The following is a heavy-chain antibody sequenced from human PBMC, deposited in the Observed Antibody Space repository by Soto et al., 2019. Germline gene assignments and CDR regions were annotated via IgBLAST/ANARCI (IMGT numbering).Heavy chain of an antibody. CDR3: VKASDGAWPYYFDS. CDR2: ISGGGGTT. Sequence: PGGSLRLSCAASGFTFSSYAMTWVRQAPGKGLEWVAGISGGGGTTYYADSVNGRFTISRDNSKSTLFLQMHSLRVEDSAVYFCVKASDGAWPYYFDSWGQGTLVTVSS. J-gene: IGHJ4*02. V-gene: IGHV3-23*01. CDR1: GFTFSSYA. D-gene: IGHD5-12*01.